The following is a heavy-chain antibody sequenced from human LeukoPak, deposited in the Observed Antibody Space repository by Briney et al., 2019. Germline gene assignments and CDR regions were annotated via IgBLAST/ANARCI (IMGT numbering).Heavy chain of an antibody. Sequence: GGSLRLSCAASGFTFSSYAMSWVRQAPGKGLEWVSVIYSGGNTFYANSVKGRFTISRDNSKNTLYLQMNSLRADDTAVYYCARGAGDNYYFGMSVWGQGTTVTVSS. V-gene: IGHV3-23*03. J-gene: IGHJ6*02. CDR3: ARGAGDNYYFGMSV. CDR1: GFTFSSYA. CDR2: IYSGGNT. D-gene: IGHD7-27*01.